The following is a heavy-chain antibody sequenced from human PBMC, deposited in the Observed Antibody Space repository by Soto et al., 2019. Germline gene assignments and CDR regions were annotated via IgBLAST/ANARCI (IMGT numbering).Heavy chain of an antibody. V-gene: IGHV3-48*02. CDR3: TRDKLSGERRDAFDI. CDR2: IDTGGSAT. J-gene: IGHJ3*02. CDR1: GFTFSTYS. D-gene: IGHD7-27*01. Sequence: EVQLVESGGGLVQPGGSLRLSCAASGFTFSTYSVSWVRQAPGKGLEWVSYIDTGGSATYYADSVKGRFAISRDNAKNSLYLQVNSLRDADTAIYYCTRDKLSGERRDAFDIWGQGAMVTVS.